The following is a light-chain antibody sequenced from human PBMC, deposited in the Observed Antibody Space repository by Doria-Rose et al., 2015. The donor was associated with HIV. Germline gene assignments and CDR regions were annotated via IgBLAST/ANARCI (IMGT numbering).Light chain of an antibody. CDR3: QQYYDTPS. V-gene: IGKV4-1*01. CDR2: WAS. CDR1: QSLLYTSKNY. Sequence: DIQVTQPPESLGMSLGERATLNCKSNQSLLYTSKNYLAWYQQKPGQPPKLLIDWASTRQSGVPARFSGSGSGTDFTLTISSLEAEDVAVYYCQQYYDTPSFGPGTAVDIK. J-gene: IGKJ3*01.